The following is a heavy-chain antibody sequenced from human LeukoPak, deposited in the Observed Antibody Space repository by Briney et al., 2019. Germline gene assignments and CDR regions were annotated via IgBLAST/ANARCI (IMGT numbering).Heavy chain of an antibody. Sequence: GGSLRLSCAASGFTFSSYAMSWVSQAPGKGLEWVSAISGSGGSTYYADSVKGRFTISRDNSKNTLYLQMNSLRAEDTAVYYCAKHGYYDFWTGGFDYWGQGTLVTVSS. CDR3: AKHGYYDFWTGGFDY. J-gene: IGHJ4*02. CDR2: ISGSGGST. D-gene: IGHD3-3*01. CDR1: GFTFSSYA. V-gene: IGHV3-23*01.